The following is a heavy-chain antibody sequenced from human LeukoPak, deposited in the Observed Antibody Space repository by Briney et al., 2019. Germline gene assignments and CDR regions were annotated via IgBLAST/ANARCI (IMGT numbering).Heavy chain of an antibody. CDR3: ARVKGSSTFDY. CDR2: ISYDGSNK. V-gene: IGHV3-30-3*01. Sequence: PGGSLRLSCEASGFTFSTYTMNWVRQAPGKGLEWVAVISYDGSNKYYADSVKGRFTISRDNSKNTLYLQMNSLRAEDTAVYYCARVKGSSTFDYWGQGTLVTVSS. J-gene: IGHJ4*02. CDR1: GFTFSTYT. D-gene: IGHD2-2*01.